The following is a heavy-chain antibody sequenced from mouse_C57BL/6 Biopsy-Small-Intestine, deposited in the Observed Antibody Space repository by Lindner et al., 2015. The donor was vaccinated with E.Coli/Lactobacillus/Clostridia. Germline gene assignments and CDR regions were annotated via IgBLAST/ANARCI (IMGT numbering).Heavy chain of an antibody. V-gene: IGHV10-1*02. J-gene: IGHJ3*01. CDR3: VGQFAY. CDR1: GFTFNTYG. CDR2: IRTKRNNYAT. Sequence: VQLQESGGRLVQPQGPLKLSCAASGFTFNTYGMYWLRQAPGRGLKWVARIRTKRNNYATYYADSVKDRFTISRDDSQSMLYLQMNNLKTEDTAMYYCVGQFAYWGQGTLVTVSA.